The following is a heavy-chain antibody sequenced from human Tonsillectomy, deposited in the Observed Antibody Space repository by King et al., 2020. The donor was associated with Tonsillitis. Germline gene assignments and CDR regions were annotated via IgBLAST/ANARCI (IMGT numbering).Heavy chain of an antibody. V-gene: IGHV4-59*01. CDR3: ARGIMGASDAFDI. CDR2: IYYSGST. Sequence: VQLQESGPGLVKPSETLSLTCSVSGGSISSYYWSWIRQPLGKGLEWIGYIYYSGSTNYNPSLKTRVTISVDTSRNQFSLKLSSVTAADTAVYYCARGIMGASDAFDIWGQGTMVTVSS. J-gene: IGHJ3*02. D-gene: IGHD1-26*01. CDR1: GGSISSYY.